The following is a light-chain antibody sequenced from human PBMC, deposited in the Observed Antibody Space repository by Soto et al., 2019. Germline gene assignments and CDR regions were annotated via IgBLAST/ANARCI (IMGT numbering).Light chain of an antibody. CDR2: ATS. J-gene: IGKJ4*01. CDR1: QGIRND. CDR3: LQDYDYPLT. Sequence: AIQKTQSPSSLSASVGDTVTITCRASQGIRNDLGWYQQKPGKAPNLLIYATSSLQSGVPSRFSGSGSGTDFTLTISSLQPEDFATYYCLQDYDYPLTFGGGTTVEVK. V-gene: IGKV1-6*01.